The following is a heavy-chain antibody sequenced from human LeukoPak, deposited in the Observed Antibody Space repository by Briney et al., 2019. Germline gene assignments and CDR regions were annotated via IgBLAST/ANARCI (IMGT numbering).Heavy chain of an antibody. V-gene: IGHV1-2*02. CDR1: GYTFTGYY. CDR2: ISPNSGGT. J-gene: IGHJ5*02. Sequence: ASVKVSCKASGYTFTGYYMHWVRQAPGQGLEWMGWISPNSGGTNYAQKFQGRVTMTRDTSISTAYMELSRLRSDDTAVYYCARDLTMVRGVTNWFDPWGQGTLVTVSS. D-gene: IGHD3-10*01. CDR3: ARDLTMVRGVTNWFDP.